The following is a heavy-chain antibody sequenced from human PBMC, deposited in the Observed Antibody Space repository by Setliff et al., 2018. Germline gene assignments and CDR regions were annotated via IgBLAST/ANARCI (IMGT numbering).Heavy chain of an antibody. V-gene: IGHV4-4*02. D-gene: IGHD1-26*01. CDR1: GDSISSSNW. CDR3: ARSSYSGSYLNV. J-gene: IGHJ6*02. Sequence: SETLSLTCAVSGDSISSSNWWNWVRQPPGKGLEWIGEIYHSGSTKYNPSLKSRVTISVDKSKNQFSLKLSSVSAADTAVYYCARSSYSGSYLNVWGQGTTVTVSS. CDR2: IYHSGST.